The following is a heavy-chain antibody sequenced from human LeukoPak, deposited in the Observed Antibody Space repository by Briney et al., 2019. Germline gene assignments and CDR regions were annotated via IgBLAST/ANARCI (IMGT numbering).Heavy chain of an antibody. Sequence: PGGSLRLSCAASGFTVSSNYMSWVRQAPGKGLEWVSVIYSGGSTYCADSVKGRFTISRDNSKNTLYLQMNSLRAEDTAVYYCARDLYYSSSGAFDYWGQGTLVTVSS. CDR3: ARDLYYSSSGAFDY. CDR2: IYSGGST. J-gene: IGHJ4*02. V-gene: IGHV3-66*01. D-gene: IGHD6-6*01. CDR1: GFTVSSNY.